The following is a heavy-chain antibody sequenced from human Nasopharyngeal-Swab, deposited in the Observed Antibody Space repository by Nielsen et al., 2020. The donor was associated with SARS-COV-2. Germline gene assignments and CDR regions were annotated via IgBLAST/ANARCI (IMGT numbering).Heavy chain of an antibody. V-gene: IGHV3-23*01. CDR2: ISDSGGIT. J-gene: IGHJ3*02. CDR3: AKKSFGWFRYLLPAFDI. Sequence: VRQAPGKGLEWVSAISDSGGITYYADSVKGRFTNSRDNSKNTLYLQMKSLRAEDTAVYYCAKKSFGWFRYLLPAFDIWAKGQWSPSPQ. D-gene: IGHD3-10*01.